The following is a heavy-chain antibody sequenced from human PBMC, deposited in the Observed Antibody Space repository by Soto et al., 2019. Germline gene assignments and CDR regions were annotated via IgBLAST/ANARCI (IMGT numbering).Heavy chain of an antibody. J-gene: IGHJ5*02. V-gene: IGHV1-69*13. CDR3: ARVVTATDHWFDP. CDR1: GGTFSSYA. D-gene: IGHD2-21*02. Sequence: GASVKVSCKASGGTFSSYAISWVRQAPGQGLEWMGGIIPIFGTANYAQKFQGRVTITADESTSTAYMELSSLRSEDTAVYYCARVVTATDHWFDPWGQGTLVTVSS. CDR2: IIPIFGTA.